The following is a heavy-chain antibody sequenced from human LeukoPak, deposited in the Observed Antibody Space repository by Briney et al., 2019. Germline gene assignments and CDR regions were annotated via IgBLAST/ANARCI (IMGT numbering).Heavy chain of an antibody. J-gene: IGHJ4*02. D-gene: IGHD6-19*01. CDR3: AREATSSGWCYLDY. V-gene: IGHV3-66*01. Sequence: SGGSLRLSCAASGFTFSGPAMHWVRQAPGKGLEWVSIIYNTGNTYYADSVKGRFTISRDNSKNTLSLQMNSLRAEDTAVYYCAREATSSGWCYLDYWGQGTLVTVSS. CDR2: IYNTGNT. CDR1: GFTFSGPA.